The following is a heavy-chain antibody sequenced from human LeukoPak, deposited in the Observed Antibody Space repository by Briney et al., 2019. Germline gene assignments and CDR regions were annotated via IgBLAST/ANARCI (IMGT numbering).Heavy chain of an antibody. CDR3: VRVKGTYFDF. Sequence: GGSLRLSCAASGFPFSSYSMNWVRQAPGKGLGWVSYISAGGSNIYYLDAVKGRFTVSRDNAMNSLFLQMNRPGVEDTAIYYCVRVKGTYFDFWGQGTLVTVSS. V-gene: IGHV3-48*01. CDR1: GFPFSSYS. D-gene: IGHD1-1*01. J-gene: IGHJ4*02. CDR2: ISAGGSNI.